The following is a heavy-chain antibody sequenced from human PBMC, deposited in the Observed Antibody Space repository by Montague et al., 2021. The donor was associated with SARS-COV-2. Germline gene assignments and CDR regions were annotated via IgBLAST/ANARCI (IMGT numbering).Heavy chain of an antibody. D-gene: IGHD5-18*01. J-gene: IGHJ6*03. Sequence: SLRLSCAASGFILSTESMSWVRQAPGKGLEWVSFISGSGRNAFYADSVKGRFTISRDNSRNTLFLQMSSLRADDTAIYFCAKDRGYRDPSYYSYHMDVWGKGTTVTVSS. CDR2: ISGSGRNA. CDR1: GFILSTES. V-gene: IGHV3-23*01. CDR3: AKDRGYRDPSYYSYHMDV.